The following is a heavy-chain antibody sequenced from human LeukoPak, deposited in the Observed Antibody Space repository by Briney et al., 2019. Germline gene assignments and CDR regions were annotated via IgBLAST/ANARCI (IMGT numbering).Heavy chain of an antibody. CDR3: ARGSRDGHRRTRGWRFDY. D-gene: IGHD5-24*01. J-gene: IGHJ4*02. Sequence: GGSLRLSCAASGFTVSSNYMSWVRQAPGKGLEWVSVIYSGGSTYYADSVKGRFTISRDNSKNTLYLQMNSLRAEDTAVYYCARGSRDGHRRTRGWRFDYWGQGTLVTVSS. CDR2: IYSGGST. CDR1: GFTVSSNY. V-gene: IGHV3-53*01.